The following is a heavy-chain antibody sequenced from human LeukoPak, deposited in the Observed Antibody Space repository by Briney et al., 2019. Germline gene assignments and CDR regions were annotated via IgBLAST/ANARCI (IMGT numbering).Heavy chain of an antibody. D-gene: IGHD2-8*01. CDR2: IFPIFGTS. V-gene: IGHV1-69*13. CDR1: GGTFSSYA. CDR3: ARGPVLRVYELDY. Sequence: SVKVSCKASGGTFSSYAISWVRQAPGQGLEWMGGIFPIFGTSNYAQKYQGRVTITADESTSTAYMELSSLRSEDTAVYYCARGPVLRVYELDYWGQGTLVTVSS. J-gene: IGHJ4*02.